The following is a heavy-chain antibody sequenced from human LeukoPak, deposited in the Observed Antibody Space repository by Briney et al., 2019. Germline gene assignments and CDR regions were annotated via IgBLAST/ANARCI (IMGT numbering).Heavy chain of an antibody. Sequence: SETLSLTCTVSGGSISSGDYYWSRLRQPPGKGLEWIGYIYYSGSTYYNPSLKSRVTISVDTSKNQFSLKLSSVTAADTAVYYCARALGFGESTDAFDIWGQGTMVTVSS. CDR1: GGSISSGDYY. V-gene: IGHV4-30-4*01. CDR3: ARALGFGESTDAFDI. CDR2: IYYSGST. D-gene: IGHD3-10*01. J-gene: IGHJ3*02.